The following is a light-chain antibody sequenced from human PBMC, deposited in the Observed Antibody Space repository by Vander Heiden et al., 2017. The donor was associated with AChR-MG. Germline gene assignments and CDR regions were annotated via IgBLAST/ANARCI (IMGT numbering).Light chain of an antibody. J-gene: IGKJ2*03. CDR1: HRVNRW. CDR3: QQYEHSSPFS. CDR2: KAS. V-gene: IGKV1-5*03. Sequence: DIQMTQSPSTLSASVGDRVTITCRASHRVNRWLAWYQVKPGEAPKALIYKASTLENGVPSRFSGSGYGTEFILTINGRQPDDFAAYYCQQYEHSSPFSFGQGTKVEIK.